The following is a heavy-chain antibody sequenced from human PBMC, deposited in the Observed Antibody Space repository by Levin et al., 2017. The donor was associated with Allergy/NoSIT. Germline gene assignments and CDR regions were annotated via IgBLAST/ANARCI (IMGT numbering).Heavy chain of an antibody. CDR1: GFTFSSFG. V-gene: IGHV3-21*01. CDR3: ATEGKLYCSSDSCYSRD. J-gene: IGHJ3*01. Sequence: GGSLRLSCADSGFTFSSFGLSWVRQAPGRGLEWVSSISSSGTYIYYADSVKGRFTVSRDNAKNSLYLQMNGLRAEDTAVYYCATEGKLYCSSDSCYSRDWGQGTKVTVSS. CDR2: ISSSGTYI. D-gene: IGHD2-2*01.